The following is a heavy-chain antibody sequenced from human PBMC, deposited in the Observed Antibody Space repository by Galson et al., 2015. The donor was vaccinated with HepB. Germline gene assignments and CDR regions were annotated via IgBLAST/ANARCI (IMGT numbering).Heavy chain of an antibody. Sequence: SLRLSCAASGFTFSSYWMSWVRQAPGKGLEWVANIKQDGSEKYYVDSVKGRFTISRDNAKNSLYLQMNSLRAEDTAVYYCASLPLGTMVRGVIREDGGCGYWGQGTLVTVSS. D-gene: IGHD3-10*01. J-gene: IGHJ4*02. CDR3: ASLPLGTMVRGVIREDGGCGY. CDR2: IKQDGSEK. CDR1: GFTFSSYW. V-gene: IGHV3-7*03.